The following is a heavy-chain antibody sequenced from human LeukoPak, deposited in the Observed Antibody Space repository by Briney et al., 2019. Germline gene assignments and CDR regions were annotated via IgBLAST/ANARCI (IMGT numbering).Heavy chain of an antibody. D-gene: IGHD2-21*01. CDR1: GGSISSGGYS. CDR2: IYYSGST. J-gene: IGHJ5*02. CDR3: ARVGEGFDP. V-gene: IGHV4-30-4*07. Sequence: SETLSLTCAVSGGSISSGGYSWSWIRQPPGKGLEWIGYIYYSGSTYYNPSLKSRVTISVDTSKNQFSLKLSSVTAADTAVYYCARVGEGFDPWGQGTLVTVSS.